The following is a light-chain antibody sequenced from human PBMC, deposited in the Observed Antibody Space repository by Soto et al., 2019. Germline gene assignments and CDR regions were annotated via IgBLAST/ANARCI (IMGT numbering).Light chain of an antibody. V-gene: IGKV3-15*01. CDR3: QHYNNWPPLT. CDR2: GAS. J-gene: IGKJ4*01. CDR1: QSVSSN. Sequence: EIVMTQSPATLSVSPGERATLSCRASQSVSSNLAWYQQKPGQAPRLLIYGASTRATGIPARFSGSGSGTEFTLTISSLQSEDFAVYSCQHYNNWPPLTFGGGTKVEFK.